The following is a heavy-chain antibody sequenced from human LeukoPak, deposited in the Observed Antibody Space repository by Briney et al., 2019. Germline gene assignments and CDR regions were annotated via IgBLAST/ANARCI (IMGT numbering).Heavy chain of an antibody. Sequence: GASVKVSCKASGYTFTSYGISWVRQALGQGLEWMGWISAYNGNTNYAQKLQGRVTMTTDTSTSTAYMELRSLRSDDTAVYYCAREGYGDHTYYYYYMDVWGKGTTVTISS. V-gene: IGHV1-18*01. D-gene: IGHD4-17*01. J-gene: IGHJ6*03. CDR3: AREGYGDHTYYYYYMDV. CDR2: ISAYNGNT. CDR1: GYTFTSYG.